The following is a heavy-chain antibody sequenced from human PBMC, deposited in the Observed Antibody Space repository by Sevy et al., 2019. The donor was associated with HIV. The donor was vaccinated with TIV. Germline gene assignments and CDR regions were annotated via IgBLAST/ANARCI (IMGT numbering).Heavy chain of an antibody. V-gene: IGHV1-18*01. Sequence: GASVKVSCKASGYTFTSYHITWVRQAPGQGLEWMGWITAYNGNTNYAQRLQGRVTMTTDKSTSTAYMELRSLRSDDTAVYYCARAPSGSQGPGQYFHHWGQGTLVTVSS. CDR1: GYTFTSYH. J-gene: IGHJ1*01. D-gene: IGHD1-26*01. CDR2: ITAYNGNT. CDR3: ARAPSGSQGPGQYFHH.